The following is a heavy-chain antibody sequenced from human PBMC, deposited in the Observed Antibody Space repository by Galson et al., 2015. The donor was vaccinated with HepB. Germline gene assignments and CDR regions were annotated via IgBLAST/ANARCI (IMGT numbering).Heavy chain of an antibody. CDR2: ISAYNGNT. CDR3: ARGFNSGSYLNWFDP. Sequence: SVKVSCKASGYTFTSYGISWVRQAPGQGLEWMGWISAYNGNTNYAQKLQGRVTMTTDTSTSTAYMELRSLRSDDTAVYYCARGFNSGSYLNWFDPWGQGTLVTVSS. V-gene: IGHV1-18*01. D-gene: IGHD1-26*01. CDR1: GYTFTSYG. J-gene: IGHJ5*02.